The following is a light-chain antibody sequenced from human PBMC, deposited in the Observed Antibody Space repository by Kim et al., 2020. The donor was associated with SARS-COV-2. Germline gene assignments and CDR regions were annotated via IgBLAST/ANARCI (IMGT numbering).Light chain of an antibody. V-gene: IGKV1-27*01. CDR1: QDIYNF. CDR3: QHYNSVPLT. Sequence: ASVGDRVTITCRASQDIYNFLVWYQQKPAKAPKLLIYAASTLQSGVPSRFSGSRSGTDFTLTISSLQPEDVATYYCQHYNSVPLTFGQGTKVDIK. CDR2: AAS. J-gene: IGKJ1*01.